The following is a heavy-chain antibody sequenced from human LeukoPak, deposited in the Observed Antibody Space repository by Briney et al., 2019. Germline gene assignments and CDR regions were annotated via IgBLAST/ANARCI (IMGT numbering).Heavy chain of an antibody. CDR1: GGTFSSYA. CDR3: ATLTPWSGDDGGDLDY. Sequence: ASVKVSCKASGGTFSSYAISWVRQAPGQGLEWMGGIIPIFGTANYVQKFQGRVTITTDESTSTAYMELSSLRSEDTAVYYCATLTPWSGDDGGDLDYWGQGTLVTVSS. CDR2: IIPIFGTA. D-gene: IGHD3-3*01. J-gene: IGHJ4*02. V-gene: IGHV1-69*05.